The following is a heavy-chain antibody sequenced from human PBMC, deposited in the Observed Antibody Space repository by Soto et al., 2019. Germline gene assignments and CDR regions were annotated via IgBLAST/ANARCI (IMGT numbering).Heavy chain of an antibody. CDR2: IYYSGST. D-gene: IGHD3-10*01. J-gene: IGHJ6*02. CDR3: ARGRVTMVRGVNSGGYYYGMDV. Sequence: SETLSLTCTVSGGSISSGGYYWSWIRQHPGKGLEWIGYIYYSGSTYYNPSLKSRVTISVDTSKNQFSLKLSSVTAADTAVYYCARGRVTMVRGVNSGGYYYGMDVWGQGTTVTVS. CDR1: GGSISSGGYY. V-gene: IGHV4-31*03.